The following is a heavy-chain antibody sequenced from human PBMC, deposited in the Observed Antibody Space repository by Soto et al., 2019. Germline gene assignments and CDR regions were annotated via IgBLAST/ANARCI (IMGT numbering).Heavy chain of an antibody. D-gene: IGHD3-22*01. CDR1: GYSFTSFF. V-gene: IGHV1-46*01. CDR3: AREYGNDDSSGYYAY. Sequence: ASVKVSCKTSGYSFTSFFIHWVRQAPGQGLEWMGIINPSGGSTNYAQKLQGRVSMTRDRSTSTAHMELSSLRSDDTAMYYCAREYGNDDSSGYYAYWRQGTLVTVSS. J-gene: IGHJ4*02. CDR2: INPSGGST.